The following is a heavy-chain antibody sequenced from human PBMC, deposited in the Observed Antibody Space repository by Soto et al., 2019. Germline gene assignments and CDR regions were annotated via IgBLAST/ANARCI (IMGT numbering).Heavy chain of an antibody. J-gene: IGHJ4*02. CDR3: AKRGSRYYYDSSGPDY. CDR2: ISYDGSNK. D-gene: IGHD3-22*01. Sequence: PGGSLRLSCAASGFTFSSYAMHWVRQAPGKGLEWVAVISYDGSNKYYADSVKGRFTISRDNSKNTLYLQMNSLRAEDTAVYYCAKRGSRYYYDSSGPDYWGQGTLVTVSS. V-gene: IGHV3-30*18. CDR1: GFTFSSYA.